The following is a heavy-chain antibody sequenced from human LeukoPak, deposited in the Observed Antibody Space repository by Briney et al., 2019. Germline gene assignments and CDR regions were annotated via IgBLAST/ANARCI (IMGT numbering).Heavy chain of an antibody. Sequence: GGSLRLSCAASGFTFSNYAMSWVRQAPGEGLEWVSTVSVSGDSTNYADSVKGRFTISRDNSKNTLYLQMNSLRAEDTAVYYCAKDWIYRDAFDIWGQGTMVTVSS. J-gene: IGHJ3*02. D-gene: IGHD2-2*03. CDR1: GFTFSNYA. V-gene: IGHV3-23*01. CDR2: VSVSGDST. CDR3: AKDWIYRDAFDI.